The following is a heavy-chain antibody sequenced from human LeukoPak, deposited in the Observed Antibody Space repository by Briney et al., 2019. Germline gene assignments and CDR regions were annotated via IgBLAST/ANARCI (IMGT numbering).Heavy chain of an antibody. Sequence: GGSLRLSCAASGFTLRNYAMSWVRQAPGKGLEWVSGISGGGGSTYYADSVKGRFTISRDNSKNTLYLQMDSLRAEDTALYYCAKGSGINHYHWIDPWGQGTLVTVSS. CDR2: ISGGGGST. V-gene: IGHV3-23*01. CDR3: AKGSGINHYHWIDP. CDR1: GFTLRNYA. J-gene: IGHJ5*02. D-gene: IGHD1-14*01.